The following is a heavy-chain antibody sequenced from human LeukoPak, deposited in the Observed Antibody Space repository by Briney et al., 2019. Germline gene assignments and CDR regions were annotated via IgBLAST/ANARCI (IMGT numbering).Heavy chain of an antibody. J-gene: IGHJ4*02. D-gene: IGHD6-6*01. Sequence: PGGSLRLSCAASGFRFSSYSMNWVRQAPGKGLEWVSYISGSSSTIYYADSVKGRFTISRDNSKNTLYLQMNSLRAEDTAVYYCAKVGEYSSPGDFDYWGQGTLVTVSS. CDR1: GFRFSSYS. V-gene: IGHV3-48*01. CDR2: ISGSSSTI. CDR3: AKVGEYSSPGDFDY.